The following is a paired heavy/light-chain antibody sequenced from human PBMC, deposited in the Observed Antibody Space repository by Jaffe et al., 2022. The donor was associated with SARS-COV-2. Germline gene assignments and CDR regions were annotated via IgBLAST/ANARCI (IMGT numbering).Heavy chain of an antibody. Sequence: QVQLVQSGAEVKKPGASVKVSCKASGDTFTSYGINWVRQATGQGLEWMGWMNPKSGFTGYAQQFQGRVTMTRNTSISLAYMELSSLRSEDTAVYYCASGRGTSGWWGLGSWGQGTLVTVSS. CDR3: ASGRGTSGWWGLGS. V-gene: IGHV1-8*01. CDR1: GDTFTSYG. D-gene: IGHD6-19*01. J-gene: IGHJ4*02. CDR2: MNPKSGFT.
Light chain of an antibody. CDR3: QQTYTTPS. CDR1: QSISSY. Sequence: DLQMTQSPSSLSASVGDRVTITCRASQSISSYLNWYQQKPGKAPRLLIYAASSLQSGVPSRFSGSGSGADFTLTITSLQPEDFATYYCQQTYTTPSFGPGTRVDIK. J-gene: IGKJ3*01. CDR2: AAS. V-gene: IGKV1-39*01.